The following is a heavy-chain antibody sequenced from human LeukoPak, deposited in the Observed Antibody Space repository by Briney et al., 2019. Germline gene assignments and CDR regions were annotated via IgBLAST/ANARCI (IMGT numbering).Heavy chain of an antibody. CDR1: GYTFTGYY. CDR2: INPNSGDT. V-gene: IGHV1-2*02. CDR3: AINWNSLNY. Sequence: ASVKVSCKASGYTFTGYYMHWVRQAPGQGLEWMGWINPNSGDTNYAQKFQGRVTMTRTSSVSTAYMELSSLTSEDTAVYYCAINWNSLNYWGQGTLVTVSS. D-gene: IGHD1/OR15-1a*01. J-gene: IGHJ4*02.